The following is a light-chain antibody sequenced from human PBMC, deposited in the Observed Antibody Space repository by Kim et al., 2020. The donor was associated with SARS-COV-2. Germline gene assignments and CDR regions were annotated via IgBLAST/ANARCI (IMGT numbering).Light chain of an antibody. CDR2: KAS. CDR1: QSITSW. Sequence: SASVGDRVTITCRASQSITSWLAWYQQKPGKAPKLLIYKASSLQIGVPSRFSGSGSGTEFTLTISSLQPDDFAIYYCQHYLDYPLTFGGGTKLEI. CDR3: QHYLDYPLT. J-gene: IGKJ4*01. V-gene: IGKV1-5*03.